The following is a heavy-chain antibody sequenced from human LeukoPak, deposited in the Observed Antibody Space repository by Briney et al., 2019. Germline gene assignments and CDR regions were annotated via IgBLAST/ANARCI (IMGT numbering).Heavy chain of an antibody. Sequence: SETLSLTCTVSGGSISSYYWSWIRQPAGKGLEWIGRIYSSGSTDYNPSLKSRVTMSVDTSKNKFSLKLSSVTAADTAVFYCARYSGSYYERRTFDYWGQGTLVTVSS. CDR3: ARYSGSYYERRTFDY. CDR1: GGSISSYY. D-gene: IGHD1-26*01. CDR2: IYSSGST. J-gene: IGHJ4*02. V-gene: IGHV4-4*07.